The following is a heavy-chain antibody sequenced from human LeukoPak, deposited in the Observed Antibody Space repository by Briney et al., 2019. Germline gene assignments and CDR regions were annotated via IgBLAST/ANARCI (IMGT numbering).Heavy chain of an antibody. Sequence: GWSLRLSCAASGFSFSNCAMTWVRQAPGKGLEWVSSISGSGDSTYADSVRGRFTISRDISKNTLYLQMNSLRAEDTAVYYCTKATGGYYDSNGYPFDYWGQGTLVTVSS. CDR2: ISGSGDST. CDR3: TKATGGYYDSNGYPFDY. CDR1: GFSFSNCA. V-gene: IGHV3-23*01. J-gene: IGHJ4*02. D-gene: IGHD3-22*01.